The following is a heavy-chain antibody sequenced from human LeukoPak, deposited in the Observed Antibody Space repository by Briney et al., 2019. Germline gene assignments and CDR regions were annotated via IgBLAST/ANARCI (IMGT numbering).Heavy chain of an antibody. J-gene: IGHJ1*01. CDR3: ATYSSLNRREFQF. CDR2: IKEDGTQK. D-gene: IGHD3-22*01. CDR1: GFTFNKSW. V-gene: IGHV3-7*01. Sequence: GGSLRLSCAASGFTFNKSWMSWVRQAPGKGPEWVANIKEDGTQKYYVDSVRGRFTISRDNAKNSLYLQMNSLRAEDTAVYYCATYSSLNRREFQFWGQGTLLTVSS.